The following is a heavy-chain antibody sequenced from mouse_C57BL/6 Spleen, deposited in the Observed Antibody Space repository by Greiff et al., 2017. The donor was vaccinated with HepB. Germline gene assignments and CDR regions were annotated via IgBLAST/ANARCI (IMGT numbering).Heavy chain of an antibody. J-gene: IGHJ3*01. CDR2: ISSGSSTI. D-gene: IGHD4-1*01. CDR1: GLTFSDYG. V-gene: IGHV5-17*01. Sequence: EVMLGGSGGGLVKPGGSLKLSCAASGLTFSDYGMHWVRQGPEKGLEWVAYISSGSSTINYAGTVKGRFNTSRDNAKKNLFLQMTSLRSEDTAMYYCAYNWEGAYWGKGTLVTVSA. CDR3: AYNWEGAY.